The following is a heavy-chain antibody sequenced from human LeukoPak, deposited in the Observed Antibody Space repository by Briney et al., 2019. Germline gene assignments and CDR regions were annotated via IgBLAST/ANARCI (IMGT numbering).Heavy chain of an antibody. CDR1: GFTFSSYE. CDR2: ISSSGSTI. Sequence: PGGSLRLSCAASGFTFSSYEMNWVRQAPGKGLEWVSYISSSGSTIYYADSVKGRFTISRDNSKNTLYLQMNSLRAEDTAVYYCAKGLHTPHYYGSGSSYYYYYMDVWGKGTTVTISS. J-gene: IGHJ6*03. V-gene: IGHV3-48*03. D-gene: IGHD3-10*01. CDR3: AKGLHTPHYYGSGSSYYYYYMDV.